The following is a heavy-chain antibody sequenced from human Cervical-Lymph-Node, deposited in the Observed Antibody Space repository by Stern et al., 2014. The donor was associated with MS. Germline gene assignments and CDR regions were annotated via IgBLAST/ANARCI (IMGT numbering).Heavy chain of an antibody. CDR3: ARMTIFGVVPNYFDY. V-gene: IGHV5-51*01. D-gene: IGHD3-3*01. J-gene: IGHJ4*02. Sequence: EEQLVESGSEVKEPGESLKISCKGSGFTFTSYWIAWVRQRPGKGLELMAIIHPRESEITYSPSFQGQVTISADKSISTAYLHWSSLKASDSAMYYCARMTIFGVVPNYFDYWGQGTPVTVSS. CDR2: IHPRESEI. CDR1: GFTFTSYW.